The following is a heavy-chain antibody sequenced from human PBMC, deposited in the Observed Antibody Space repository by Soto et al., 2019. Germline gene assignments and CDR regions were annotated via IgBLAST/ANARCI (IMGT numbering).Heavy chain of an antibody. Sequence: QVQLVQSGAEVRKPGSSVKVSCKASGGTFSNYALSWVRQAPGQGLEWMGGSIPLFSTANYAQKFQGKATTIADESTSTAYMELSSLRSEDTAVYYCAGASVDTAMMTLDYLSWHYGMDVWGQGTTVTVAS. CDR3: AGASVDTAMMTLDYLSWHYGMDV. CDR1: GGTFSNYA. J-gene: IGHJ6*02. V-gene: IGHV1-69*01. CDR2: SIPLFSTA. D-gene: IGHD5-18*01.